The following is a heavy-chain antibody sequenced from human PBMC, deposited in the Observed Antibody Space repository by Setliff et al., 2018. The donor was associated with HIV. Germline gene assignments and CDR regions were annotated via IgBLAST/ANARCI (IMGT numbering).Heavy chain of an antibody. CDR3: ARHGAFYYYYYMDV. CDR2: IHTTGST. Sequence: SETLSLTCSVSGDSISSGSYYWSWIRLPAGKGLEWIGQIHTTGSTNYNPSLKSRVTISVDTSKNQFSLNLSSVTAADTAVYYCARHGAFYYYYYMDVWGKGTTVTVS. J-gene: IGHJ6*03. CDR1: GDSISSGSYY. V-gene: IGHV4-61*09.